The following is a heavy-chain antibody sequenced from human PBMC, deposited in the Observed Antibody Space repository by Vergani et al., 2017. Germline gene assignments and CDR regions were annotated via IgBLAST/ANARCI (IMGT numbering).Heavy chain of an antibody. J-gene: IGHJ4*02. CDR2: IYPGDSDT. D-gene: IGHD3-3*01. CDR1: GYSFTSYW. Sequence: EVQLVQSGAEVKKPGESLKISCKGSGYSFTSYWIGWVRQMPGKGLEWMGIIYPGDSDTRYSPSFQGQVTISADKSISPAYLQWSSLKASDTAMYYCARHAEDYDFWSGYYIIDYWGQGTLVTVSS. CDR3: ARHAEDYDFWSGYYIIDY. V-gene: IGHV5-51*01.